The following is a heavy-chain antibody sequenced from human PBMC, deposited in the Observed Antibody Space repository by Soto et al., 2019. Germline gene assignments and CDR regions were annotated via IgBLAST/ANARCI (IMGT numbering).Heavy chain of an antibody. D-gene: IGHD6-6*01. J-gene: IGHJ6*03. CDR1: GGSVSSYH. CDR3: AREFFWRSSSSPTYYYYLDV. V-gene: IGHV4-59*02. Sequence: VQLQESGEGLLKPSETLSLTCTVSGGSVSSYHWTWIRQSPGKGLEWIGYIYYNGSTDYNPSLKSRLTVSVSTSQRQFSLRLTSVTAADTAVYYCAREFFWRSSSSPTYYYYLDVWGKGTTVTVSS. CDR2: IYYNGST.